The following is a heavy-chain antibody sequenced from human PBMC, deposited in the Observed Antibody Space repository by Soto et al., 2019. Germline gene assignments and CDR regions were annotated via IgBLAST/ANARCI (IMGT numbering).Heavy chain of an antibody. CDR2: ISWNSGSI. V-gene: IGHV3-9*01. D-gene: IGHD3-22*01. CDR1: GFTFDDYA. J-gene: IGHJ3*02. Sequence: SLRLSCAASGFTFDDYAMHWVRQAPGKGLEWVSGISWNSGSIGYADSVKGRFTISRDNAKNSLYLQMNSLRAEDTALDYCAKVNTMIVVGGAFDIWGQGTMVTVSS. CDR3: AKVNTMIVVGGAFDI.